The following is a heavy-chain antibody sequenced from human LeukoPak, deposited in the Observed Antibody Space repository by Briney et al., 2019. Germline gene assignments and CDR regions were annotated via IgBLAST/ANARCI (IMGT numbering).Heavy chain of an antibody. CDR2: MNPNSGNT. CDR3: ARGGALYYDFWSGYLLGKGVPYYYMDV. CDR1: GYTFTSYA. V-gene: IGHV1-8*03. J-gene: IGHJ6*03. Sequence: ASVKVSCKASGYTFTSYAMHWVRQATGQGLEWMGWMNPNSGNTGYAQKSQGRVTITRNTSISTAYMELSSLRSEDTAVYYCARGGALYYDFWSGYLLGKGVPYYYMDVWGKGTTVTVSS. D-gene: IGHD3-3*01.